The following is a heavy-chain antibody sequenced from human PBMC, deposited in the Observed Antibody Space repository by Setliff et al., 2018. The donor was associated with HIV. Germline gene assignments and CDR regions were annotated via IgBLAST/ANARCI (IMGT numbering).Heavy chain of an antibody. CDR2: TIPIVDKT. CDR3: AREPDYGIRDAFDI. CDR1: GGTFSSHA. Sequence: SVKVSCNASGGTFSSHAINWVRQAPGQGLEWMGCTIPIVDKTNYAQNFQGRVAITADKSAITAYMELSSLRSEDTAVYYCAREPDYGIRDAFDIWGQGTMVTV. D-gene: IGHD4-17*01. J-gene: IGHJ3*02. V-gene: IGHV1-69*10.